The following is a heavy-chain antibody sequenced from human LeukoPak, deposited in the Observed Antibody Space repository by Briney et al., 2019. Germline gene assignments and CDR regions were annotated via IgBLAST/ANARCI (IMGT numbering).Heavy chain of an antibody. CDR3: ARDSESVTTYDSWFDP. J-gene: IGHJ5*02. CDR2: IRFDESNK. CDR1: AFTFSDYG. Sequence: GGSLRLSCAASAFTFSDYGMHWVRQAPGKGLEWVAFIRFDESNKYYADSVKGRFTISRDNAKKSLYLQMNSLRADDTAMHYCARDSESVTTYDSWFDPWGQGTLVTVSS. D-gene: IGHD4-17*01. V-gene: IGHV3-30*02.